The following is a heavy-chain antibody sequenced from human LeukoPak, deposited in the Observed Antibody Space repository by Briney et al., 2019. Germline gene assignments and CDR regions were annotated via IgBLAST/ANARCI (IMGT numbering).Heavy chain of an antibody. CDR1: GFTFSSYG. J-gene: IGHJ5*02. CDR3: AKGASYCGGDCSVFDP. CDR2: IRSDGSNK. D-gene: IGHD2-21*01. V-gene: IGHV3-30*02. Sequence: GGSLRLSCAASGFTFSSYGMHWVRQAPGKGLEWVAFIRSDGSNKYYADSVKGRFAISRDNSKNTLYLQMNSLRAEDTAVYYCAKGASYCGGDCSVFDPWGQGTLVTVSS.